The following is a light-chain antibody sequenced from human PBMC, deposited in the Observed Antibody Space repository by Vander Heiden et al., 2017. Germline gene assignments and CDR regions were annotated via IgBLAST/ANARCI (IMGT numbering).Light chain of an antibody. CDR2: AAS. CDR3: QQSDNTLLA. V-gene: IGKV1-39*01. Sequence: DLKMPQSPSSLSASVGDSVTITCRASQSISSNLNWYQQKPGKAPKLLIDAASSLQSVVPSRCSGSGSGTDFILTISRLQPEDFATYYRQQSDNTLLAFGGGTKVEIK. CDR1: QSISSN. J-gene: IGKJ4*01.